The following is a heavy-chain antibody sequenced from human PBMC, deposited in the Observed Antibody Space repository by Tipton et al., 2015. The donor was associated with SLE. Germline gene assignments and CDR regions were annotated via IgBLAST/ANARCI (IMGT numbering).Heavy chain of an antibody. Sequence: SLRLSCGVSGFTFSSYWMSWVRQAPGKGLEWVANIKEDGSEKYYVDSVKGRFTISRDNAKNSLFLQMNILRAEDTAVYYCASHSPYNFWSGYFGYWGQGTLVTVSS. CDR1: GFTFSSYW. V-gene: IGHV3-7*01. D-gene: IGHD3-3*01. J-gene: IGHJ4*02. CDR3: ASHSPYNFWSGYFGY. CDR2: IKEDGSEK.